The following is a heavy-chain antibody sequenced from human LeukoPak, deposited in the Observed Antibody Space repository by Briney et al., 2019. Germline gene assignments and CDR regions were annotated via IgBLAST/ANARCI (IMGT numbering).Heavy chain of an antibody. CDR2: ISAYNGNT. V-gene: IGHV1-18*01. Sequence: GSSVKVSCKASGYTFNSYGISWVRQAPGLGLEWMGWISAYNGNTKSAQKFQDRVTMTTDTSTSTAYMELRSLTSDDTAVYYCARDHQLEIFSVAFDIWGPGTMVTVSS. CDR3: ARDHQLEIFSVAFDI. D-gene: IGHD1-1*01. CDR1: GYTFNSYG. J-gene: IGHJ3*02.